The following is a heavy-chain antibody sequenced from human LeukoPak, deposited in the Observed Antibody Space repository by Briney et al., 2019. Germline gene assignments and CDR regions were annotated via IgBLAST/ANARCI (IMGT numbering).Heavy chain of an antibody. Sequence: GGSLRLSCAASGFTVSSNHTSWVRQAPGKGLEWVSGISGSGGSTYYAASVKGRFTISRDNSKNTLYLEMNSLRAEDTAVYYCAKETYDFWSGYYNPLGYWGQGTLVTVSS. D-gene: IGHD3-3*01. V-gene: IGHV3-23*01. J-gene: IGHJ4*02. CDR3: AKETYDFWSGYYNPLGY. CDR2: ISGSGGST. CDR1: GFTVSSNH.